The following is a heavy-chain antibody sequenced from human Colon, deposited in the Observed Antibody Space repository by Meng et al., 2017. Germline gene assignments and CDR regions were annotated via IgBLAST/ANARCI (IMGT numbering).Heavy chain of an antibody. Sequence: QVHIQGSVPCRVRPSETLSLTCTVSGGSVSSGDYYWSWIRQPPGKGLEWLGYVYYTGNTNYNPSLKNRVTISLDTSNNQFSLKLTSMTAADAAIYYCARVNGDFDEAWFDPWGQGTLVTVSS. J-gene: IGHJ5*02. CDR1: GGSVSSGDYY. CDR2: VYYTGNT. CDR3: ARVNGDFDEAWFDP. V-gene: IGHV4-61*08. D-gene: IGHD2-21*02.